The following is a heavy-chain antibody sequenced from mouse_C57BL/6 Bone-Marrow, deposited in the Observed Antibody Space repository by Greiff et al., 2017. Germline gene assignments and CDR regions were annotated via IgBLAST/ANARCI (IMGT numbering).Heavy chain of an antibody. CDR2: IGPETGGT. D-gene: IGHD1-1*01. J-gene: IGHJ4*01. CDR1: GYTFTDYE. CDR3: TKGYYCSSSNYAMDY. Sequence: VQLQQSGAELVRPGASVTLSCKASGYTFTDYEMHWVKQTPVPGLEWIGAIGPETGGTAYNQKFKGKAILTADKSSSTAYMELRSLTSEYSAVYYCTKGYYCSSSNYAMDYWGQGTSVTVSS. V-gene: IGHV1-15*01.